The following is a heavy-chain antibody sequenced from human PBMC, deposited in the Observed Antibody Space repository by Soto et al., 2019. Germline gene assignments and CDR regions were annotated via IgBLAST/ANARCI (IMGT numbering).Heavy chain of an antibody. V-gene: IGHV3-33*01. Sequence: GGSLRLSCAASGFTFSSYDMHWVRQAPGKGLEWVAVIWNDVSNKYYADSVKGRFTISRDNSKNTLYIQMNSLRAEDTAVYYCARDYYESSGYYYLAYWGQGTLVTVSS. J-gene: IGHJ4*02. CDR2: IWNDVSNK. CDR3: ARDYYESSGYYYLAY. D-gene: IGHD3-22*01. CDR1: GFTFSSYD.